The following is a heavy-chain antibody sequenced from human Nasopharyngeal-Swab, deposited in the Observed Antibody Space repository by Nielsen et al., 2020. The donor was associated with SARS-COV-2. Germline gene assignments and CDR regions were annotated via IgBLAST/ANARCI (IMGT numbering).Heavy chain of an antibody. Sequence: VRQMPGKGLEWIGSIYYSGSTYYNPSLKSRVTISVDTSKNQFSPKLSSVTAADTAVYYYARRVARAPRHEGDYYYGMDVWGQGTTVTVSS. V-gene: IGHV4-39*01. CDR2: IYYSGST. J-gene: IGHJ6*02. CDR3: ARRVARAPRHEGDYYYGMDV. D-gene: IGHD3-16*01.